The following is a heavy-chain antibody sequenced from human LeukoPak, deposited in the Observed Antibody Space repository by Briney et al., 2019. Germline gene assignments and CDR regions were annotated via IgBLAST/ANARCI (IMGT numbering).Heavy chain of an antibody. D-gene: IGHD2-2*02. CDR1: GFTFSSYA. CDR2: ISGSGGSS. V-gene: IGHV3-23*01. J-gene: IGHJ6*03. Sequence: PGGSLRLSCAASGFTFSSYAMSWVRQAPGKGLEWVSTISGSGGSSFYADSVKGRFTISRDNSKNTLYLQMNSLRAEDTAVYYCARDSRPIVVVPAAIGDYYYYMDVWGKGTTVTVSS. CDR3: ARDSRPIVVVPAAIGDYYYYMDV.